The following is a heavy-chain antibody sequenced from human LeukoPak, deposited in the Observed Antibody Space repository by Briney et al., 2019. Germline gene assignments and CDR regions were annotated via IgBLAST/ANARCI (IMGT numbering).Heavy chain of an antibody. CDR2: IYPGDSDT. J-gene: IGHJ4*02. Sequence: HGESLTISCKGSGYSFTSYWIGWVRQMPGKGLEWKRIIYPGDSDTRYSPSFQGQVTISADKSISTAYLQWSSLKASDTAMYYCASASGYSSGWYRAQVGFDYWGQGTLVTVSS. CDR3: ASASGYSSGWYRAQVGFDY. V-gene: IGHV5-51*01. D-gene: IGHD6-19*01. CDR1: GYSFTSYW.